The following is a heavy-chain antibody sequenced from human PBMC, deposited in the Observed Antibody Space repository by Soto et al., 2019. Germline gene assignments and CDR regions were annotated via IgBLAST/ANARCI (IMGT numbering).Heavy chain of an antibody. CDR1: GFTFSDYY. D-gene: IGHD2-15*01. CDR3: AGWPWAAHLSYYYYYYMDV. J-gene: IGHJ6*03. V-gene: IGHV3-11*01. CDR2: ISSSGSTI. Sequence: GGSLRLSCAASGFTFSDYYMSWIRQAPGKGLEWVSYISSSGSTIYYADSVKGRFTISRDNAKNSLYLQMNSLRAEDTAVYYCAGWPWAAHLSYYYYYYMDVWGKGTTVTVS.